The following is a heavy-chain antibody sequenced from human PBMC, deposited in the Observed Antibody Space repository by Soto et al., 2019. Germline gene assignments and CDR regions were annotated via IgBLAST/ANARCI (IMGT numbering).Heavy chain of an antibody. CDR1: GGSFSGYY. J-gene: IGHJ6*02. V-gene: IGHV4-34*01. D-gene: IGHD6-13*01. CDR3: ATQLEAAGGDYYYSGMDV. CDR2: INHSVST. Sequence: SETLSITCAVYGGSFSGYYWSWIRQPPGKGLEWIGEINHSVSTNYNPSLKSRVTISVDTSKNQFSLKLSSVTAADTAVYYCATQLEAAGGDYYYSGMDVWGQGTKVTLSS.